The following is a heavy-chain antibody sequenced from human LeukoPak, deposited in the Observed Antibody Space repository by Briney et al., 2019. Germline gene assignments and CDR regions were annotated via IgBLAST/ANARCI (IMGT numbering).Heavy chain of an antibody. CDR3: ARGFAGYSSGWLDSDY. Sequence: PGGSLRLSCAASGFTFSSYWMHWVRQAPGKGLVWVSRINSDGSSTSYADSVKGRFTISRDNAKNTLYLQMNSLRAEDTAVYYCARGFAGYSSGWLDSDYWGQGTLVTVSS. CDR1: GFTFSSYW. J-gene: IGHJ4*02. D-gene: IGHD6-19*01. V-gene: IGHV3-74*01. CDR2: INSDGSST.